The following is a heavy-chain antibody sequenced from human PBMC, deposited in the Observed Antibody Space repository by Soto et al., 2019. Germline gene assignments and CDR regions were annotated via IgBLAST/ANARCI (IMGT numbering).Heavy chain of an antibody. CDR2: IYYSGST. J-gene: IGHJ4*02. CDR1: GGSISSYY. V-gene: IGHV4-59*01. Sequence: SETLSLTCTVPGGSISSYYWSWIRQPPGKGLEWIGYIYYSGSTNYNPSLKSRVTISVDTSKNQFSLKLSSVTAADTAVYYCARVKSITAYNYFDYWGQGTLVTVSS. CDR3: ARVKSITAYNYFDY. D-gene: IGHD3-10*01.